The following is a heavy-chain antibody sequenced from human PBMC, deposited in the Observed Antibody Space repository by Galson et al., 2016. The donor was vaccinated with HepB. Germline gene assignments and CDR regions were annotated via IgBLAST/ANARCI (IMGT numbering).Heavy chain of an antibody. V-gene: IGHV3-30*04. D-gene: IGHD2-8*02. CDR3: ARDLSDLLVTSACDI. CDR2: ISYDGNNK. Sequence: SLRLSCAASGFTFSSYAMHWVRQAPGKGLEWVAAISYDGNNKYYGEFVKGRLTISRDNSKNTLNLQMNGLRAEDTAVYYCARDLSDLLVTSACDIWGQGTMVTVSS. CDR1: GFTFSSYA. J-gene: IGHJ3*02.